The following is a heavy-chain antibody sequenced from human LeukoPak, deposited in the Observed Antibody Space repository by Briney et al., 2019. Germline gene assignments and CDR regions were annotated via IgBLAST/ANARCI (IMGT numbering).Heavy chain of an antibody. D-gene: IGHD4-17*01. J-gene: IGHJ5*02. Sequence: GGSLRLSCAASGFSFSSFAMTWVRQAPGKGLEWVSSITGGHYATYNTDSVKGRFTISRDNAKNTLYLQMNSLRADDTAIYYRTKDPNGDYIGAFDPWGQGTLVTVSS. CDR3: TKDPNGDYIGAFDP. V-gene: IGHV3-23*01. CDR2: ITGGHYAT. CDR1: GFSFSSFA.